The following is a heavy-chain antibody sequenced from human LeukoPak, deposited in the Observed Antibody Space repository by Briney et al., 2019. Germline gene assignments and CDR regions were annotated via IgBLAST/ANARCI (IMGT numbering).Heavy chain of an antibody. CDR2: ISGSGGST. CDR1: GFTFSSYA. V-gene: IGHV3-23*01. CDR3: AAGGSGSYWWFDP. Sequence: PGGSLRLSCAASGFTFSSYAMSWVRQAPGKGLEWVSAISGSGGSTYYADSVKGRFTISRDNSKSTLYLQMNSLRAEDTAVYYCAAGGSGSYWWFDPWGQGTLVTVSS. J-gene: IGHJ5*02. D-gene: IGHD3-10*01.